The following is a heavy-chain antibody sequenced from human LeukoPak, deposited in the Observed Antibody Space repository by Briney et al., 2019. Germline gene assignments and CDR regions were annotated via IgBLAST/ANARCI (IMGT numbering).Heavy chain of an antibody. CDR3: ARGSIAVAMGFDP. V-gene: IGHV4-59*01. J-gene: IGHJ5*02. Sequence: NASETLSLICAVSGGSISSYYWSWIRQPPGKGLEWIGYIYYSGSTNYNPSLKSRVTISVDTSKNQFSLKLSSVTAADTAVYYCARGSIAVAMGFDPWGQGTLVTVSS. CDR1: GGSISSYY. CDR2: IYYSGST. D-gene: IGHD6-19*01.